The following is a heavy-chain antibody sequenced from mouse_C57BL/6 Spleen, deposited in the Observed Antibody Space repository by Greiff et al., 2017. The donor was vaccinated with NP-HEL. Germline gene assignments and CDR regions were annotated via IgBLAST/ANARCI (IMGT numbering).Heavy chain of an antibody. CDR2: IHPNSGST. CDR3: ARNVYYGSSPWYFDV. CDR1: GYTFTSYW. D-gene: IGHD1-1*01. V-gene: IGHV1-64*01. Sequence: QVQLQQPGAELVKPGASVKLSCKASGYTFTSYWMHWVKQRPGQGLEWIGMIHPNSGSTNYNEKFKSKATLTVDKSSSTAYMQLSSLTSEDSAVYYCARNVYYGSSPWYFDVWGTGTTVTVSS. J-gene: IGHJ1*03.